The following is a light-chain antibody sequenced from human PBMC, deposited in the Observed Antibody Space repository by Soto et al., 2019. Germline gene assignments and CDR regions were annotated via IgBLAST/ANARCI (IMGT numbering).Light chain of an antibody. Sequence: EIVVTQSPATLSLSPGERATLSCRASQSVSSYLAWYQQKPGQTPRLLVYGASSRATGIPDRFSGSGSGTDFTLTISRLEPEDFAVYYCQQHGTSPITFGQGTRLEIK. CDR3: QQHGTSPIT. CDR1: QSVSSY. V-gene: IGKV3-20*01. J-gene: IGKJ5*01. CDR2: GAS.